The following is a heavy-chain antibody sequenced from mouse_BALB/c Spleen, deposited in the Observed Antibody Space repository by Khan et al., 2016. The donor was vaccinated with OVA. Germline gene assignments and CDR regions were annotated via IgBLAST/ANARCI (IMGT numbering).Heavy chain of an antibody. CDR2: IRNKANGYTT. D-gene: IGHD1-1*02. V-gene: IGHV7-3*02. CDR3: AREGRYGPTWAY. CDR1: GFTFTDYY. J-gene: IGHJ2*01. Sequence: EVELVESGGGLVQPGGSLRLSCATSGFTFTDYYMSWVRQPPGKALEWLGFIRNKANGYTTEYSASVKGRFTISRDNSQSILYLQRNTLRDEDSATYYCAREGRYGPTWAYWGQGTTLTVSS.